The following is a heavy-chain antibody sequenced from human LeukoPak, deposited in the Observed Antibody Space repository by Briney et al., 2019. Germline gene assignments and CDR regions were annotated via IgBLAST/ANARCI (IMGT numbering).Heavy chain of an antibody. CDR1: GYTFTSYA. CDR2: INAGNGNT. D-gene: IGHD2-2*01. CDR3: ARGYCSSTSCQYYFDY. V-gene: IGHV1-3*01. Sequence: AASVKVSCTASGYTFTSYAIHWVRQAPGQRLEWLGWINAGNGNTKYSLKFQGRVTITSDTSATTAYMELTSLRSEDTAVYFCARGYCSSTSCQYYFDYWGQGTLVTVSS. J-gene: IGHJ4*02.